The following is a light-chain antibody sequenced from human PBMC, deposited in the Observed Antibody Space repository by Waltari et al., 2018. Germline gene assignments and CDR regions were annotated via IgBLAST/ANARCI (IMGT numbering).Light chain of an antibody. CDR2: AAS. Sequence: EIVLTQSPGTLSLSPGERVILSSRASQYITGGWMTWYHQKPGQAPRLLIYAASTRAPGVPDRFSGSGSGTDFTLTISRLEPEDSGVYYCQQYDGLVVTFGGGTKVEIK. CDR3: QQYDGLVVT. J-gene: IGKJ4*01. V-gene: IGKV3-20*01. CDR1: QYITGGW.